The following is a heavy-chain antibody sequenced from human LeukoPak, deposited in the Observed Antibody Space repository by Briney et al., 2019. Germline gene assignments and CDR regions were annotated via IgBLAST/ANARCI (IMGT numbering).Heavy chain of an antibody. CDR2: ISYDGSNK. D-gene: IGHD3-10*01. CDR3: ARDGFVYMVRGGPAFDY. Sequence: GRSLRLSCAASGFTFSSYAMHWVRQAPGKGLEWVAVISYDGSNKYYADSVKGRFTISRDNSKNTLYLQMNSLRSDDTAVYYCARDGFVYMVRGGPAFDYWGQGTLVTVSS. CDR1: GFTFSSYA. V-gene: IGHV3-30-3*01. J-gene: IGHJ4*02.